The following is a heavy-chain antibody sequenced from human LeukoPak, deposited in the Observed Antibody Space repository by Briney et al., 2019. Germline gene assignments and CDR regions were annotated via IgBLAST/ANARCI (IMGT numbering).Heavy chain of an antibody. J-gene: IGHJ4*02. Sequence: GGSLRLSCAASGFTFSSYGMSWVRQAPGKGLEWVSGINWNGGSTAYADSVKGRFTISRDNAKNSLYLQMNSLRAEDTALYYCAREFGLAGPYFDYWGQGTLVTVSS. CDR2: INWNGGST. CDR1: GFTFSSYG. CDR3: AREFGLAGPYFDY. D-gene: IGHD3-3*01. V-gene: IGHV3-20*04.